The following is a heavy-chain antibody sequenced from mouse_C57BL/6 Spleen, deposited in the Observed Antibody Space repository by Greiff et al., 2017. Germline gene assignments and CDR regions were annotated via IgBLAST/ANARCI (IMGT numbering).Heavy chain of an antibody. J-gene: IGHJ3*01. D-gene: IGHD2-14*01. CDR2: IDPETGGT. CDR3: TRGTGPY. V-gene: IGHV1-15*01. CDR1: GYTFTDYE. Sequence: QVQLQQSGAELVRPGASVTLSCKASGYTFTDYEMHWVKQTPVHGLEWIGAIDPETGGTAYNQKFKGKAILTADKSSSTAYMELRSLTSEDSTVYYCTRGTGPYWGQGTLVTVSA.